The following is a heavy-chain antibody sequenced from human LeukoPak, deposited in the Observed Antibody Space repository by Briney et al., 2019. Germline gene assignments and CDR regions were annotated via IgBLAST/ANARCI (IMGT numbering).Heavy chain of an antibody. Sequence: SETLSLTCAVYGGSFSGYYWSWIRQPPGKGLEWIGEINHSGSTNYNPSLKSRVTISVDKSKNQFSLKLSSVTAADTAVYYCARDHRDPRYFAAAARRGWFDPWGQGTLVTVSS. CDR2: INHSGST. J-gene: IGHJ5*02. D-gene: IGHD6-13*01. V-gene: IGHV4-34*01. CDR3: ARDHRDPRYFAAAARRGWFDP. CDR1: GGSFSGYY.